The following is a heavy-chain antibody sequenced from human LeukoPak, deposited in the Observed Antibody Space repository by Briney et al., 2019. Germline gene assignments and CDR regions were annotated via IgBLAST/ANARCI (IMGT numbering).Heavy chain of an antibody. CDR1: GGSISSSSYY. CDR3: ARQYSSSSIYYYYGMDV. D-gene: IGHD6-6*01. CDR2: IYYSGST. Sequence: SETLSLTCTVSGGSISSSSYYWGWIRQPPGTGLEWIGSIYYSGSTYYNPSLKSRVTISVDTSKNQFSLKLSSVTAADTAVYYCARQYSSSSIYYYYGMDVWGQGTTVTVSS. J-gene: IGHJ6*02. V-gene: IGHV4-39*01.